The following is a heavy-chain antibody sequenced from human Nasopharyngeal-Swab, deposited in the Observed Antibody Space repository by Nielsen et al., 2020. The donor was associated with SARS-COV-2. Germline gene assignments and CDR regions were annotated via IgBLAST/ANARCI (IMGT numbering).Heavy chain of an antibody. CDR2: IYPGDSDT. CDR1: GYSFTSYW. D-gene: IGHD7-27*01. CDR3: ARGEFNWGYIVY. Sequence: GGSLRLSCKGSGYSFTSYWIGWVRQMPGKGLEWMGIIYPGDSDTRYSPSFQGQVTISADKSTSTAYLQWSSLKASDTAMYYCARGEFNWGYIVYWGQGTLVTVSS. V-gene: IGHV5-51*01. J-gene: IGHJ4*02.